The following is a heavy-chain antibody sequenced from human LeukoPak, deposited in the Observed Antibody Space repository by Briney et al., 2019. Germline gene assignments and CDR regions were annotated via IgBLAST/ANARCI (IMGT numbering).Heavy chain of an antibody. Sequence: PGGSLRLSCAASGFTFSNAWMSWVRQSPRKGLEWVSGVSGADGTTYYADSVKGRFTISRDNSKSTLYLQMNNLRAEDTAVYYCAKHWSYCSTTSCFFNYYYYYMDVWGKGTTVTVSS. CDR2: VSGADGTT. J-gene: IGHJ6*03. D-gene: IGHD2-2*01. CDR3: AKHWSYCSTTSCFFNYYYYYMDV. CDR1: GFTFSNAW. V-gene: IGHV3-23*01.